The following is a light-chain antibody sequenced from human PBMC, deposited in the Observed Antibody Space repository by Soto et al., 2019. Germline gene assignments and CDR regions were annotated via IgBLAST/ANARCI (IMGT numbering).Light chain of an antibody. CDR2: DAS. Sequence: DIQMTQSPSSVSASVGDTVTITCRASQSISVSLAWYQQKPGKAPNLLIYDASTLQGGVPSRFSGSGSGTEFTLTVTSLQPEDFATYFCQQYDKYSTFGHGTKVDI. CDR3: QQYDKYST. J-gene: IGKJ1*01. CDR1: QSISVS. V-gene: IGKV1-5*01.